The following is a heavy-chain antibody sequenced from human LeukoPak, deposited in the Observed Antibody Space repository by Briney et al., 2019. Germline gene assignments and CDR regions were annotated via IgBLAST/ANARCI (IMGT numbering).Heavy chain of an antibody. Sequence: GGSLSLSCAASGFTFSGYAMSWVRQAPGKGLEWVSAISGSGGSTYYADSVKGRFTISRDNSKNTLYLQMNSLRAEDTAVYYCAKARLEWLLRPFDYWGQGTLVTVSS. CDR1: GFTFSGYA. V-gene: IGHV3-23*01. J-gene: IGHJ4*02. CDR2: ISGSGGST. D-gene: IGHD3-3*01. CDR3: AKARLEWLLRPFDY.